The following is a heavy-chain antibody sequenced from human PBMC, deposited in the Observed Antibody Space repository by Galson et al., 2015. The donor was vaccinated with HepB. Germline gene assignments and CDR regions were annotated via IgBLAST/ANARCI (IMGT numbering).Heavy chain of an antibody. D-gene: IGHD6-6*01. CDR2: ISYDGSNK. V-gene: IGHV3-30-3*01. CDR3: ARGSEAGRLELGSVY. CDR1: GFTFSSYA. Sequence: SLRLSCAASGFTFSSYAMHWVRQAPGKGLEWVAVISYDGSNKYYADSVKGRFTISRDNSKNTVYLQMNSLRAEDTAVYYCARGSEAGRLELGSVYWGQGTLVTVSS. J-gene: IGHJ4*02.